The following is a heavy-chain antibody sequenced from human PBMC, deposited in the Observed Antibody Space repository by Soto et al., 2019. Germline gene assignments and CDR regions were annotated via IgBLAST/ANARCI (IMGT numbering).Heavy chain of an antibody. D-gene: IGHD3-3*01. Sequence: ASVKVSCKASGYTFTGYYMHWVRQAPGQGLEWMGWINPNSGGTNYAQKFQGRVTMTRDTSISTAYMELSRLRSDDTAVYYCAKDDTYYDFWSGYYTGGVSGMDVWGQGTTVTVSS. CDR1: GYTFTGYY. CDR3: AKDDTYYDFWSGYYTGGVSGMDV. V-gene: IGHV1-2*02. J-gene: IGHJ6*02. CDR2: INPNSGGT.